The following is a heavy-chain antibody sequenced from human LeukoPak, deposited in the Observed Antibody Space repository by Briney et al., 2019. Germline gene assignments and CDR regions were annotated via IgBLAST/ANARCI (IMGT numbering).Heavy chain of an antibody. Sequence: ASVKVSCKASGYSFTDYYVHWVRQAPGQGLEWMGWINPNSGAIKSARKFQGRVTMTRDTSISTAYMELNRLRSDDTAVYYCARPYGSGSTYPYFDYWGQGTLVTVSS. CDR3: ARPYGSGSTYPYFDY. D-gene: IGHD3-10*01. J-gene: IGHJ4*02. CDR1: GYSFTDYY. V-gene: IGHV1-2*02. CDR2: INPNSGAI.